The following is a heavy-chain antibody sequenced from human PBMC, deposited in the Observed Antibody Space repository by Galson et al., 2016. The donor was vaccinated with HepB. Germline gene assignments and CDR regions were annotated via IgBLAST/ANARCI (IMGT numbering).Heavy chain of an antibody. J-gene: IGHJ3*01. CDR1: DTFNDVW. CDR2: IRRIIDGGTA. V-gene: IGHV3-15*01. D-gene: IGHD2-15*01. CDR3: ATGIFTYSEAFDV. Sequence: SLRLSCAASDTFNDVWMSWVRQAPGKGLEWVGRIRRIIDGGTADYIAPVKGRFTISRDDSKNILLPQMNSLKIEDTGVYYCATGIFTYSEAFDVWGQGTMVTVSA.